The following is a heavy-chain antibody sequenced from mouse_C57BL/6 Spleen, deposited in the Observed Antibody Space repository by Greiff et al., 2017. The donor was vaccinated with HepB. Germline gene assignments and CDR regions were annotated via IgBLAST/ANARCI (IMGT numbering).Heavy chain of an antibody. V-gene: IGHV1-54*01. D-gene: IGHD3-2*02. CDR2: INPGSGGT. J-gene: IGHJ4*01. CDR3: AREGTAQARMIYYAMDY. Sequence: QVQLQQSGAELVRPGTSVKVSCKASGYAFTNYLIEWVKQRPGQGLEWIGVINPGSGGTNYNEKFKGKATLTADKSSSTAYMQLSSLTSEDSAVYVCAREGTAQARMIYYAMDYWGQGTAVTVSA. CDR1: GYAFTNYL.